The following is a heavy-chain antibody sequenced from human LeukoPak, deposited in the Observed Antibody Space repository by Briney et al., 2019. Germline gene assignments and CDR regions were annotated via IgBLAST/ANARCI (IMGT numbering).Heavy chain of an antibody. D-gene: IGHD4-23*01. CDR2: INTYTGNT. CDR1: GYTFNTYG. Sequence: ASVKDSCKASGYTFNTYGITWVRQAPGQGLEWMGWINTYTGNTKYTEKFQGRVTMTTDTSTSTVYMEVRSLRSDDTAVYYCARRSARAYGGNTGDWFDTWGQGTLVTVSS. CDR3: ARRSARAYGGNTGDWFDT. V-gene: IGHV1-18*01. J-gene: IGHJ5*02.